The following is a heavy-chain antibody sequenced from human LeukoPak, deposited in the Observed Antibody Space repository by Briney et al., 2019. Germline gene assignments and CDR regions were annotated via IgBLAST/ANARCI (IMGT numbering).Heavy chain of an antibody. V-gene: IGHV3-23*01. D-gene: IGHD2-15*01. CDR2: ISVSGGST. CDR3: SREKAARDYFDH. CDR1: LCTLSNFA. Sequence: GGSLRLSCASSLCTLSNFAMRWVRQAPGKGLEWVSEISVSGGSTYSADSVKGRLTISRDNSKNTLYLQMNSLRAEDTAVYYCSREKAARDYFDHWGQGILVTVSS. J-gene: IGHJ4*02.